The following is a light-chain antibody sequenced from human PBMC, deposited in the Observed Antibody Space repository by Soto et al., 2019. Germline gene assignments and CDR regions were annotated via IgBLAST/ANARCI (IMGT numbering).Light chain of an antibody. CDR3: FSYTSSGTYV. CDR2: EVS. CDR1: SSDVGNYKY. V-gene: IGLV2-14*01. Sequence: QSVLTQPASVSGSPGQSITISCTGTSSDVGNYKYVSWYQQHPGKAPKLMIYEVSNRPSGVSNRFSGSKSGGTASLTISGLQAEDETDYYCFSYTSSGTYVFGTGTKVTVL. J-gene: IGLJ1*01.